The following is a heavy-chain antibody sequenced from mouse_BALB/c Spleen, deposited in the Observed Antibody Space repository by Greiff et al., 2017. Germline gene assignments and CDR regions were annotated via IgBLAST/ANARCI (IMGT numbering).Heavy chain of an antibody. CDR2: IYPGNSDT. J-gene: IGHJ4*01. D-gene: IGHD2-1*01. CDR1: GYTFTSYW. CDR3: TRVKSHYYAMDY. Sequence: EVQLVESGTVLARPGASVKMSCKASGYTFTSYWMHWVKQRPGQGLEWIGAIYPGNSDTSYNQKFKGKAKLTAVTSTSTAYMELSSLTNEDSAVYYCTRVKSHYYAMDYWGQGTSVTVSS. V-gene: IGHV1-5*01.